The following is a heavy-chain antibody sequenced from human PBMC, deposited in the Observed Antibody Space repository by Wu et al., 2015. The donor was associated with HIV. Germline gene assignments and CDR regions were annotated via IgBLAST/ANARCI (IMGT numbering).Heavy chain of an antibody. V-gene: IGHV1-69*01. CDR2: IIPIFGTA. Sequence: QGLEWMGGIIPIFGTANYAQKFQGRVTITADESTSTAYMELSSLRSEDTAVYYCARDLEMGATVWFDPWGQGTLVTVSS. J-gene: IGHJ5*02. D-gene: IGHD1-26*01. CDR3: ARDLEMGATVWFDP.